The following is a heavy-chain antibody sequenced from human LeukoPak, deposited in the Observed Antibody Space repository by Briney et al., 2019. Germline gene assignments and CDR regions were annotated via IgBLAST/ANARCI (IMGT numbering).Heavy chain of an antibody. Sequence: PSETLSLTCTVSGGSISSYYWSWIRQPAGKGLEWTGRIYTSGSTNYNPSLKSRVTMSVDTSKNQFSLKLSSVTAADTAVYYCAREGLWFGELLGRYYYYMDVWGKGTTVTISS. CDR1: GGSISSYY. CDR2: IYTSGST. D-gene: IGHD3-10*01. V-gene: IGHV4-4*07. J-gene: IGHJ6*03. CDR3: AREGLWFGELLGRYYYYMDV.